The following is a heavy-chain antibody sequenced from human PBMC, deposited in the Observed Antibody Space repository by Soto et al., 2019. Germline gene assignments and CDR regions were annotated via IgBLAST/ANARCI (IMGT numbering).Heavy chain of an antibody. CDR1: GGSISSSSYY. J-gene: IGHJ6*02. D-gene: IGHD4-17*01. CDR2: IYYSGST. Sequence: SETLSLTCTVSGGSISSSSYYWGWIRQPPGKGLEWIGSIYYSGSTYYNPSLKSRVTISVDTSKNQFSLKLSSVTAADTAVYYCARLNRGALTVTTWKHYYSGMDVWGQGTTVTVSS. V-gene: IGHV4-39*01. CDR3: ARLNRGALTVTTWKHYYSGMDV.